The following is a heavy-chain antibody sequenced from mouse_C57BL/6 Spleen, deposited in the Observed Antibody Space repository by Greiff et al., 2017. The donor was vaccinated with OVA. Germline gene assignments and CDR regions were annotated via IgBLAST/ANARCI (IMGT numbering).Heavy chain of an antibody. Sequence: QVQLQQPGAELVRPGTSVKLSCKASGYTFTSYWMHWVKQRPGQGLEWIGVIDPSDSYTNYNQKFKGKATLTVDTSSSTAYMQRSSLTSEDSAVYYCARIYSNQYYVDYWGQGTTLTVSS. CDR3: ARIYSNQYYVDY. CDR1: GYTFTSYW. D-gene: IGHD2-5*01. CDR2: IDPSDSYT. V-gene: IGHV1-59*01. J-gene: IGHJ2*01.